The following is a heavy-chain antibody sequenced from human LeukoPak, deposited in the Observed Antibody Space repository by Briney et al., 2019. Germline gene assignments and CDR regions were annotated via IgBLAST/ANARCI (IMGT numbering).Heavy chain of an antibody. CDR3: ARDGSPSGSYHDVYYFDY. V-gene: IGHV4-4*07. J-gene: IGHJ4*02. CDR2: IYTSGST. Sequence: SETLSLTCTVSGGSISSYYWSWIRQPAGKGLEWIGRIYTSGSTNYNPSLKSRVTMSVDTSKNQFSLKLSSVTAADTAVYYCARDGSPSGSYHDVYYFDYWGQGTLVTVSS. D-gene: IGHD1-26*01. CDR1: GGSISSYY.